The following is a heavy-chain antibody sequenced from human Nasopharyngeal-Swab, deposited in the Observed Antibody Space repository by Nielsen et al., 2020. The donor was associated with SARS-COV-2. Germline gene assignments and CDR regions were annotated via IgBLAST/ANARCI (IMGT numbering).Heavy chain of an antibody. CDR1: GFSLSTSGMC. Sequence: SGPTLVKPTQTLTLTCTFSGFSLSTSGMCVSWIRQPPGKALEWLALLDWDDDKYYSTSLKTRLTISKDTSKNQVVLTMTNMDPVDTATYYCARMAAMDNYYYGMDVWGQGTTVTVSS. CDR2: LDWDDDK. V-gene: IGHV2-70*01. D-gene: IGHD5-18*01. J-gene: IGHJ6*02. CDR3: ARMAAMDNYYYGMDV.